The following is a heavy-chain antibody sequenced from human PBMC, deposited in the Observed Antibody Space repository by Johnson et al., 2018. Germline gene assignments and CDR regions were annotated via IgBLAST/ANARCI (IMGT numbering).Heavy chain of an antibody. CDR2: LYNDGFK. D-gene: IGHD4/OR15-4a*01. CDR3: TTMGHYGDNAFDV. CDR1: GFNVRDTF. Sequence: VQLVEAGGGLVQPGGSLRLACTVYGFNVRDTFLSWVRQAPGKGPGWVSFLYNDGFKSYGDSVGGRCTSSRDKSKNTLYLQMDSLTVEDTAVYYCTTMGHYGDNAFDVWGQGTLVAVSS. V-gene: IGHV3-66*02. J-gene: IGHJ3*01.